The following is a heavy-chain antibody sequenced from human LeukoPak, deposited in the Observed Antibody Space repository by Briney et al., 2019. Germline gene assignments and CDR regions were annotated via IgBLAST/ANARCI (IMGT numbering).Heavy chain of an antibody. D-gene: IGHD3-9*01. V-gene: IGHV4-34*01. Sequence: SETLSLTCAVYGGSFSGYYWSWIRQPPGKGLEWIGEINHSGSTNYNPSLKSRVTISVDTSKNQFSLKLSSVTAADTAVYYCARGVKLRYFDWLFRSVGAFDIWGQGTMVTVSS. CDR1: GGSFSGYY. J-gene: IGHJ3*02. CDR2: INHSGST. CDR3: ARGVKLRYFDWLFRSVGAFDI.